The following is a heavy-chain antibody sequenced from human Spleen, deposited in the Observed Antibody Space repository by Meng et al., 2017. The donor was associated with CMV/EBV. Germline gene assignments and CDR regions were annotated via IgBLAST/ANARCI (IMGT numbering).Heavy chain of an antibody. CDR1: FTVSSYY. D-gene: IGHD3-22*01. J-gene: IGHJ4*02. CDR3: ARGRYGGSSGSPSYYFDY. Sequence: FTVSSYYMSWVRQAPGKGLEWVSVIYSGGSTHYADSVKGRFTISRDNSKNTLYLQINSLRAEDTAVYYCARGRYGGSSGSPSYYFDYWGQGTLVTVSS. V-gene: IGHV3-53*01. CDR2: IYSGGST.